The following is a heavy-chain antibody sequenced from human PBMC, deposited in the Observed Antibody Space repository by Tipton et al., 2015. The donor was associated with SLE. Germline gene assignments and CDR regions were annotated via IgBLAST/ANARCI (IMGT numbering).Heavy chain of an antibody. D-gene: IGHD6-13*01. Sequence: SLRLSCAASGFTFSSYGMHWVRQAPGKGLEWVAFIRYDGSNKYYADSVKGRFTISRDNSKNTLYLQMNSLRTEDTAVYYCAKDVFSSSWYKGYGTDVWGQGTTVTVSS. J-gene: IGHJ6*02. V-gene: IGHV3-30*02. CDR2: IRYDGSNK. CDR1: GFTFSSYG. CDR3: AKDVFSSSWYKGYGTDV.